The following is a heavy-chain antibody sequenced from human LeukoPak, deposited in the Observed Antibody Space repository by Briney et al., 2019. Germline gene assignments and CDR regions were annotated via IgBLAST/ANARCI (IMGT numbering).Heavy chain of an antibody. J-gene: IGHJ4*02. CDR3: ATLEIGDYYFDY. CDR1: GGSISSRPYY. D-gene: IGHD3-16*01. Sequence: SETLSLTCTVSGGSISSRPYYWGWVRQPPGKGLEWIGSISYSGSIHYNPSLKSRVTISVDTSKNHFSLRLSSVTAADTTVYYCATLEIGDYYFDYWGQGTLVTVSS. V-gene: IGHV4-39*01. CDR2: ISYSGSI.